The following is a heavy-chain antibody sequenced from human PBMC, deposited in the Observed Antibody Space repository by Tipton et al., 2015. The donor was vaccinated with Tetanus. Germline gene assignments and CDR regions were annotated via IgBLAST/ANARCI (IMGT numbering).Heavy chain of an antibody. CDR1: GGSMNSYY. V-gene: IGHV4-59*13. Sequence: GLVKPSETLSLICTVSGGSMNSYYWSWIRQPPGKALEWVAHIYYSGSATYSPSVASRATVSIDMSKNQFSLRLTSATAADTAVYYCARDRITGPTGRYYAMDVWGQGTTVAVSS. D-gene: IGHD1-7*01. CDR3: ARDRITGPTGRYYAMDV. J-gene: IGHJ6*01. CDR2: IYYSGSA.